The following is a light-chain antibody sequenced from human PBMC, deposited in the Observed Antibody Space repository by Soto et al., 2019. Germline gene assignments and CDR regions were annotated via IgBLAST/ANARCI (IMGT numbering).Light chain of an antibody. Sequence: DIQMTQSPSSLSASVGDRVTITCRASQGIGNDLAWYQQKPGKAPKRLIYAASSLQGGVPSRFSGSGSGTEFTLTISSLQPEDFATYYCLQHNSNFWTFGQGTKVEIK. V-gene: IGKV1-17*01. CDR1: QGIGND. CDR3: LQHNSNFWT. J-gene: IGKJ1*01. CDR2: AAS.